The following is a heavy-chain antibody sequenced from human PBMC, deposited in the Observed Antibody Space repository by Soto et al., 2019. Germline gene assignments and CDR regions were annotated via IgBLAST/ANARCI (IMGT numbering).Heavy chain of an antibody. D-gene: IGHD2-8*01. CDR2: ISYDGSNK. V-gene: IGHV3-30-3*01. CDR1: GFTFSSYA. J-gene: IGHJ6*02. CDR3: ARDRLDPNPNDYGMDV. Sequence: GGSLRLSCAVSGFTFSSYAMHWVRQAPGTGLERVAVISYDGSNKYYEDSAKGRFTISRDNSKNTLYLQMNSLRAEDTAVYYCARDRLDPNPNDYGMDVWGQGTTVTVS.